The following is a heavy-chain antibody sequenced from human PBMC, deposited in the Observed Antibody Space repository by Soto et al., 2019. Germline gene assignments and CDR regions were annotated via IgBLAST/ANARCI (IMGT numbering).Heavy chain of an antibody. V-gene: IGHV4-34*01. CDR3: ARAHGITIFGVVIEYYYYGMDV. Sequence: PSDTLSLTCAVYGGSFSGYYWSWIRQPPGKGLEWIGEINHSGSTNYNPSLKSRVTISVDTSKNQFSLKLSSVTAADTAVYYCARAHGITIFGVVIEYYYYGMDVWGQGTTVTAP. CDR1: GGSFSGYY. D-gene: IGHD3-3*01. CDR2: INHSGST. J-gene: IGHJ6*02.